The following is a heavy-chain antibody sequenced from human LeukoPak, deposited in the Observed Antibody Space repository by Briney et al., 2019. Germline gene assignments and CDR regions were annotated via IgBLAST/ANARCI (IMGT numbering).Heavy chain of an antibody. CDR3: ARGGTRRYWFDP. Sequence: ASVKVSCKASGYTFTSYGINWVRQATGQGLEWMGWMNPNSGNTGYAQKFQGRVTITRNTSISTAYMELSSLRSEDTAVYYCARGGTRRYWFDPWGQGTLVTVSS. CDR2: MNPNSGNT. CDR1: GYTFTSYG. D-gene: IGHD1-7*01. J-gene: IGHJ5*02. V-gene: IGHV1-8*03.